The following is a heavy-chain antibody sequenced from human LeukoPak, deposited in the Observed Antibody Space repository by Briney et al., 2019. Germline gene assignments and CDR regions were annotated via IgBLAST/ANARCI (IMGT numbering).Heavy chain of an antibody. D-gene: IGHD3-3*01. V-gene: IGHV3-66*02. CDR1: GFTVSSNY. CDR3: ASAIRFLEWLYDY. Sequence: PGGSLRLSCAASGFTVSSNYMSWVRQAPGKGLEWVSVIHSGGSTYYADSVKGRFTISRDNSKNTLYLQMNSLRAEDTAVYYCASAIRFLEWLYDYWGQGTLVTVSS. J-gene: IGHJ4*02. CDR2: IHSGGST.